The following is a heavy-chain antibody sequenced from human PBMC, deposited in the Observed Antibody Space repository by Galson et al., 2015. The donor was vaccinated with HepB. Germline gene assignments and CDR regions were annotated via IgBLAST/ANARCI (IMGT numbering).Heavy chain of an antibody. CDR3: ARIQVGSSWYGGFDP. CDR1: GFSLSTSGMC. CDR2: IDWDDDK. Sequence: PALVKPTQTLTLTCTFSGFSLSTSGMCVSWIRQPPGKALEWLALIDWDDDKYYSTSLKTRLTISKDTSKNQVVLTMTNMDPVDTATYYCARIQVGSSWYGGFDPWGQGTLVTVSS. D-gene: IGHD6-13*01. V-gene: IGHV2-70*01. J-gene: IGHJ5*02.